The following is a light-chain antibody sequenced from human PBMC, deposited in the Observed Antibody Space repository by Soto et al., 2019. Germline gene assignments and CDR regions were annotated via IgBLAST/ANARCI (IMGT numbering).Light chain of an antibody. CDR2: EVS. V-gene: IGLV2-8*01. CDR3: SSYAGSSTLYV. CDR1: SSDVGGYNY. Sequence: QSVLTQPPSASGSPGQSVTISCTGTSSDVGGYNYVSWYQQHPGKAPKLMIYEVSERPSGVPDRFSGSKSSNTASLTVSGLQAEDEADYYCSSYAGSSTLYVVGTGTKVTVL. J-gene: IGLJ1*01.